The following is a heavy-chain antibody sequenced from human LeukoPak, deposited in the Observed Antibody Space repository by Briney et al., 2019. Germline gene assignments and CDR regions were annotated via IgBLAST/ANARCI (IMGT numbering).Heavy chain of an antibody. CDR3: AKVWSYDILTGHYYMDV. V-gene: IGHV3-23*01. D-gene: IGHD3-9*01. CDR1: GFTFSSYA. Sequence: GGSLRLSCAASGFTFSSYAMSWVRQAPGKGLEWVSAISGSGGSTYYADSVKGRFTISRDNYKNTLYLQMNSLRAEDTAVYYCAKVWSYDILTGHYYMDVWGKGTTVTVSS. J-gene: IGHJ6*03. CDR2: ISGSGGST.